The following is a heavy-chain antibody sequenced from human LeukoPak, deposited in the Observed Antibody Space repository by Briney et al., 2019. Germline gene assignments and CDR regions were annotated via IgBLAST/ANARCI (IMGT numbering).Heavy chain of an antibody. CDR1: GYTFTSYY. J-gene: IGHJ5*02. V-gene: IGHV1-46*01. D-gene: IGHD2-2*01. Sequence: ASVKVSCKASGYTFTSYYMHWVRQAPGQGLEWMGVINPSGGSTSNAQKFQGRVTMTRDMSTSTVYMELSSLRSEDTAVYYCARGGGDIVVVPAARVWFDPWGQGTLVTVSS. CDR2: INPSGGST. CDR3: ARGGGDIVVVPAARVWFDP.